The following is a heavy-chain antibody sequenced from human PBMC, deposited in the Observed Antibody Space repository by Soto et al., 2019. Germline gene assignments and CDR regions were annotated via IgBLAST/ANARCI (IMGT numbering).Heavy chain of an antibody. V-gene: IGHV1-69*04. Sequence: VNRDWKASAYTLTGYCIGCGRIAPGQGPQWMGRITPTLGIANYAQKFQGRVTITADKSTSTAYMELSSLRSEDTAVYYCARDNKRVDDDVLAFWGKRTSVIV. CDR1: AYTLTGYC. J-gene: IGHJ6*01. D-gene: IGHD3-9*01. CDR3: ARDNKRVDDDVLAF. CDR2: ITPTLGIA.